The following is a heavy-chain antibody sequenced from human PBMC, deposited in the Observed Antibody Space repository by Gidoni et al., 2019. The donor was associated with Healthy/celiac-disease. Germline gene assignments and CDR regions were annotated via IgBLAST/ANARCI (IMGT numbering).Heavy chain of an antibody. Sequence: EVQLVESGGGLVQPGRSLRLSCTASGFTFGDYAMSWFRQAPGKGLEWVGFIRSKAYGGTTEYAASVKGRFTISRDDSKSIAYLQMNSLKTEDTAVYYCTRPYSSSWYYFDYWGQGTLVTVSS. CDR3: TRPYSSSWYYFDY. V-gene: IGHV3-49*03. D-gene: IGHD6-13*01. CDR2: IRSKAYGGTT. CDR1: GFTFGDYA. J-gene: IGHJ4*02.